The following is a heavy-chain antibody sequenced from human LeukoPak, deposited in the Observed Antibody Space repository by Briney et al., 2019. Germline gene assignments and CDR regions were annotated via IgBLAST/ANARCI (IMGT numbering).Heavy chain of an antibody. CDR3: ARGSTMVRGVNLFDY. J-gene: IGHJ4*02. V-gene: IGHV3-21*01. Sequence: GGSLRLSCAASGFTFSSYSMNWVRQAPGKGLEWVSSISSSSSYIYYADSVKGRFTISRDNAKNSLYLQMNSLRAEDTAVYYCARGSTMVRGVNLFDYWGQGTLVTVSS. CDR2: ISSSSSYI. CDR1: GFTFSSYS. D-gene: IGHD3-10*01.